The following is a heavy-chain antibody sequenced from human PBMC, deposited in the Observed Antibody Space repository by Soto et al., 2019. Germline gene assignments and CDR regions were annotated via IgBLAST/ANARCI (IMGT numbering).Heavy chain of an antibody. CDR2: INAGNGNT. V-gene: IGHV1-3*01. Sequence: ASVKASCKASGYTFTSYAMHWVRQAPGQRLEWMGWINAGNGNTKYSQKFQGRVTITRDTSASTAYMELSSLRSEDTAVYYCARGEFLSYDDYWGQGTLVTVSS. CDR3: ARGEFLSYDDY. CDR1: GYTFTSYA. D-gene: IGHD3-16*01. J-gene: IGHJ4*02.